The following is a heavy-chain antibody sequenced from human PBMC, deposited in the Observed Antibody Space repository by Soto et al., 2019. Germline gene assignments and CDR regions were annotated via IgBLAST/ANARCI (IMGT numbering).Heavy chain of an antibody. CDR3: ARDRGYSGYEGTTRDYYHGMDV. CDR2: IWYDGSNK. J-gene: IGHJ6*02. D-gene: IGHD5-12*01. CDR1: GFTFSSYG. V-gene: IGHV3-33*01. Sequence: GGSLRLSCAASGFTFSSYGMHWVRQAPGKGLEWVAVIWYDGSNKYYADSVKGRFTISRDNSKNTLYLQMNSLRAEDTAVYYCARDRGYSGYEGTTRDYYHGMDVWGQGTTVTVSS.